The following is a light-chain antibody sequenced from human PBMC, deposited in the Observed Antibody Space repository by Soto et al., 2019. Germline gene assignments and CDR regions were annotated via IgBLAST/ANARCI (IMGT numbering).Light chain of an antibody. CDR2: EVS. Sequence: QSVLTQPASVSGSPGQSITVSCTGTGSDVGDYNYVSWYQQHPGKAPKLMIYEVSNRPSGVSNRFSGSKSGNTASLTISGLQAEDEADYYCSSYTSTTTRVFGGGTQLTVL. J-gene: IGLJ2*01. V-gene: IGLV2-14*01. CDR1: GSDVGDYNY. CDR3: SSYTSTTTRV.